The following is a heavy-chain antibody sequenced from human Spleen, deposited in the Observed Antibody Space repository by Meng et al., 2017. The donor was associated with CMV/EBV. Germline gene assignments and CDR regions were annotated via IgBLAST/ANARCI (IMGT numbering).Heavy chain of an antibody. CDR1: GGSSSSGDFY. CDR2: IYYSGST. D-gene: IGHD3-10*01. Sequence: QVQLEESGPVLVKPAQTLALTCTVSGGSSSSGDFYVSWLRQPPGKGLEWIGYIYYSGSTYYNSSLKSRVTISVDTSKNQFSLKLSSVTAADTAVYYCARALLWFGELNDYWGQGTLVTVSS. V-gene: IGHV4-30-4*08. CDR3: ARALLWFGELNDY. J-gene: IGHJ4*02.